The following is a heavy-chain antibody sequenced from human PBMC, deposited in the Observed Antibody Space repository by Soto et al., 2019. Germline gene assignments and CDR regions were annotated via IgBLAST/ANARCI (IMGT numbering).Heavy chain of an antibody. CDR3: ARAHVLRIAAAGPTQNNWFDP. V-gene: IGHV4-31*03. CDR1: GGSISSGGYY. J-gene: IGHJ5*02. D-gene: IGHD6-13*01. Sequence: QVQLQESGPGLVKPSQTLSLTCTVSGGSISSGGYYWSWIRQHPGKGLEWIGYIYYSGSTYYNPSLKSRVTISVDTSKNQFSLKLSSVTAADTAVYYCARAHVLRIAAAGPTQNNWFDPWGQGTLVTVSS. CDR2: IYYSGST.